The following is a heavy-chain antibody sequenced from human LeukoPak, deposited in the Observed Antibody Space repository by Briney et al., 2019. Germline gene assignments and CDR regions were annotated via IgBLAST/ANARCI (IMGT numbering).Heavy chain of an antibody. CDR3: ARDSMVRGVLYYYYYYMDV. V-gene: IGHV4-59*12. CDR2: IYHSGST. D-gene: IGHD3-10*01. CDR1: GGSISSYY. J-gene: IGHJ6*03. Sequence: PSETLSLTCTVSGGSISSYYWSWIRQPPGKGLEWIGEIYHSGSTNYNPSLKSRVTISVDKSKNQFSLKLSSVTAADTAVYYCARDSMVRGVLYYYYYYMDVWGKGTTVTVSS.